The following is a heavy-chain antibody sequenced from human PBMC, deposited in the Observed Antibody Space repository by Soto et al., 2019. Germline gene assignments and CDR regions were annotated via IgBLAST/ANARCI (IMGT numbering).Heavy chain of an antibody. CDR1: GFTFNNFA. CDR3: AKGYRQQLAQFDY. V-gene: IGHV3-23*01. D-gene: IGHD6-13*01. J-gene: IGHJ4*02. Sequence: PGGSLRLSCAASGFTFNNFAMSWVRQAPGKGLEWVSGINDGGATTYYADSVKGRFTISRDNSKDTLFLQMNSLRAKDTAIYYCAKGYRQQLAQFDYWGQGTLVTVSS. CDR2: INDGGATT.